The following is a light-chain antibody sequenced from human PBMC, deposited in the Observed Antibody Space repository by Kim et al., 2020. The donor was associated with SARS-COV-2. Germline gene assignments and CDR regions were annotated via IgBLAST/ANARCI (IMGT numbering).Light chain of an antibody. CDR2: GKN. J-gene: IGLJ2*01. V-gene: IGLV3-19*01. CDR1: RLRIYY. CDR3: NSRDSNDNVV. Sequence: ALEQTVRITCQGDRLRIYYATGYQQMPGQAPIVVIYGKNNRPSGIPDRFSGSSSGNTASLTITGTQAGDEADYYCNSRDSNDNVVFGGGTKLTVL.